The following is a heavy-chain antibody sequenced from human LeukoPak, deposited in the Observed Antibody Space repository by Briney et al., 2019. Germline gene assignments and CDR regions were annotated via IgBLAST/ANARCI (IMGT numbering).Heavy chain of an antibody. D-gene: IGHD5-18*01. V-gene: IGHV4-39*01. CDR1: GGSISSSSSDYY. CDR3: ARHRHSHHYDY. Sequence: KSSETLSLTCSVPGGSISSSSSDYYWGWVRQPPGKGLEWIGTISYSWTTYYNPSLKSRVTISADTSNNQFSLKLTSVTAADTAVYYCARHRHSHHYDYWGQGTLVTVSS. CDR2: ISYSWTT. J-gene: IGHJ4*02.